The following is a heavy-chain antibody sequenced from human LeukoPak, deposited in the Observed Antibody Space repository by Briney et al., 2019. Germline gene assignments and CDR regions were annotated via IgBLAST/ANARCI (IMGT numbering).Heavy chain of an antibody. CDR3: ARVDMAAITVDY. V-gene: IGHV4-61*02. CDR1: GGSISSGSYY. Sequence: KPPETLSLTCTVYGGSISSGSYYWTWIRQPAGKGLELIGRIYTSGSTNYNPSLESRVTISLDTSKNQFSLRLSSVTATDTAVYYCARVDMAAITVDYWGQGTLVTVSS. J-gene: IGHJ4*02. D-gene: IGHD5-24*01. CDR2: IYTSGST.